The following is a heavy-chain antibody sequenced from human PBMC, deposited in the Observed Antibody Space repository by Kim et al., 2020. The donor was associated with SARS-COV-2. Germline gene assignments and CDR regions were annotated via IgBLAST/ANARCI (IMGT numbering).Heavy chain of an antibody. Sequence: GGSLRLSCAASGFTFSSYAMSWVRQAPGKGLEWVSAISGSGGSTYYADSVKGRFTISRDNSKNTLYLQMNSLRAEDTAVYYCAKASAGRLGQQRRDWFDPWGQGTLVTVSS. CDR2: ISGSGGST. V-gene: IGHV3-23*01. CDR1: GFTFSSYA. D-gene: IGHD6-13*01. CDR3: AKASAGRLGQQRRDWFDP. J-gene: IGHJ5*02.